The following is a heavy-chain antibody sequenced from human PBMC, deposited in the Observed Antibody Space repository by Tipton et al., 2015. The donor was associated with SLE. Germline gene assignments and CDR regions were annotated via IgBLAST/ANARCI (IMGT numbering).Heavy chain of an antibody. D-gene: IGHD6-19*01. Sequence: TLSLTCAVSGGSITSGNWWTWVRQTPGKGLEWIGEIFHSGNTNYNPSLKSRVTISVDTSKNQFSLKLCSVTAADTAVYYCARRVRGGWYDYWGQGTLITVSS. J-gene: IGHJ4*02. V-gene: IGHV4-4*02. CDR3: ARRVRGGWYDY. CDR2: IFHSGNT. CDR1: GGSITSGNW.